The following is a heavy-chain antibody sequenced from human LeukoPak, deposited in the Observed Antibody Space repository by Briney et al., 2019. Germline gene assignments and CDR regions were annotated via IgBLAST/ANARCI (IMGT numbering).Heavy chain of an antibody. CDR3: ARSLSYQLLNFDY. CDR2: IYYSGST. V-gene: IGHV4-39*01. CDR1: GGSISSSSYY. D-gene: IGHD2-2*01. Sequence: SETLSLTCTVSGGSISSSSYYWGWTRQPPGKGLEWIGSIYYSGSTYYNPSLKSRVTISVDTSKNQFSLKLSSVTAADTAVYYCARSLSYQLLNFDYWGQGTLVTVSS. J-gene: IGHJ4*02.